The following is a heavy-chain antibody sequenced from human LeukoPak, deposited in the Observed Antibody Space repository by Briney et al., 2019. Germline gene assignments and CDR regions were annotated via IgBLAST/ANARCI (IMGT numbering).Heavy chain of an antibody. J-gene: IGHJ4*02. Sequence: SETLSLTCAVYGGSFSDYYWSWIRQPPGKGLEWIGEINHSGSTNYNPSLKSRVTMSADTSKNQFSLKLSSVTAADTAVYYCARAGWFGELYGPLDYWGQGTLVTVSS. CDR1: GGSFSDYY. D-gene: IGHD3-10*01. CDR2: INHSGST. V-gene: IGHV4-34*01. CDR3: ARAGWFGELYGPLDY.